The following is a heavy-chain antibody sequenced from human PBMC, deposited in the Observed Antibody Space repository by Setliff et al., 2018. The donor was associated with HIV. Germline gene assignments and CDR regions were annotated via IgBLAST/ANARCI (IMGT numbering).Heavy chain of an antibody. CDR1: GGSISSYY. CDR3: AREGGLDYYDSSGHYSY. CDR2: IHSSGST. Sequence: SETLSLTCTVSGGSISSYYWSWIRQPPGKGLEWIGNIHSSGSTNYNPSLKSRVTISVDTSKNQFSLKLTSVTPADTAVYYCAREGGLDYYDSSGHYSYWGQGTLVTVSS. D-gene: IGHD3-22*01. J-gene: IGHJ4*02. V-gene: IGHV4-4*09.